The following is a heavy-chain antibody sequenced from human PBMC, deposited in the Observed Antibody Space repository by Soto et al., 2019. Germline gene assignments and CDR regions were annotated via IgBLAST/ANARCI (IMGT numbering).Heavy chain of an antibody. CDR2: IYYSGST. D-gene: IGHD3-3*01. Sequence: SETLSLTCTVSGGSISSGGYYWSWIRQHPGKGLEWIGYIYYSGSTYYNPSLKSRVTISVDTSKNQFSLKLSSVTAADTAVYYCASAMSPDYDFWSGYYDYWSQGTLVTVSS. CDR1: GGSISSGGYY. CDR3: ASAMSPDYDFWSGYYDY. J-gene: IGHJ4*02. V-gene: IGHV4-31*03.